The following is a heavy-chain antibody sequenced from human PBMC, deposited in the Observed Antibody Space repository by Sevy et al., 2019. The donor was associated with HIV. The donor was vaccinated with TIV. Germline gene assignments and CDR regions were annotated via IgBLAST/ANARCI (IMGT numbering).Heavy chain of an antibody. CDR2: IYPGDSDT. D-gene: IGHD2-15*01. V-gene: IGHV5-51*01. Sequence: GESLKISCKASGYSFTNNWIGWVRQMPGKGLEWMGIIYPGDSDTRYGPSFQGQVIISADKSISTAYLQWSSLKASDTAMYYCARHALGYCSGGNCYVSDWGQGTLVTVSS. J-gene: IGHJ4*02. CDR1: GYSFTNNW. CDR3: ARHALGYCSGGNCYVSD.